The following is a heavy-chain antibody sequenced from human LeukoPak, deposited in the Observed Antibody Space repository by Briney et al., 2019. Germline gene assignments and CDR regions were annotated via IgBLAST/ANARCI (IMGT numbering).Heavy chain of an antibody. CDR3: ARDLPLAAAAKDVFDL. Sequence: SQTLSLTCTVSXGXXSXXXXSXSXXXXXPXXGXEXXXNIHHSGGTYYNPSLKSRVTISVDRSKNQFSLTLNSVTAADTAAYFCARDLPLAAAAKDVFDLWGQGTLVTVSS. J-gene: IGHJ3*01. D-gene: IGHD6-13*01. CDR1: XGXXSXXXXS. CDR2: IHHSGGT. V-gene: IGHV4-30-2*01.